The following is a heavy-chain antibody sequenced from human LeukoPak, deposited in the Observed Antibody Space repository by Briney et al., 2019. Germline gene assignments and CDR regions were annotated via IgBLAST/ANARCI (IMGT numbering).Heavy chain of an antibody. V-gene: IGHV3-30*03. J-gene: IGHJ3*02. CDR1: GFTFSSYG. CDR3: VREYSSSSGRAFDI. D-gene: IGHD6-6*01. CDR2: MVDDGSEK. Sequence: GGSLRLSCAASGFTFSSYGMHWVRQAPDRGLEWMAVMVDDGSEKYYADSVKGRFTISRDNAKNTLYLQMNSLRAEDTAVYYCVREYSSSSGRAFDIWGQGTMVTVSP.